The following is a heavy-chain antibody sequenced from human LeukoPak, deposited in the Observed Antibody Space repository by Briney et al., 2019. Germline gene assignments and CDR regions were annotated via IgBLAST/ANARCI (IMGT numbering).Heavy chain of an antibody. CDR2: IKQDGSEK. J-gene: IGHJ5*02. V-gene: IGHV3-7*01. D-gene: IGHD3-10*01. CDR3: AGYGSGSYWGNWFDP. CDR1: GFTFTSYW. Sequence: GGSLRVSCAASGFTFTSYWMSWVRQARGKGLEWVANIKQDGSEKYYVDSVKGRFTISRDNAKNSLYLQMNSLRAEDTAVYYCAGYGSGSYWGNWFDPWGQGTLVTVSS.